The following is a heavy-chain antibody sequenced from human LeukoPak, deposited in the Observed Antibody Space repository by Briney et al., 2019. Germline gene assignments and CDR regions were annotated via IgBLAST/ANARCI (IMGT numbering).Heavy chain of an antibody. V-gene: IGHV3-21*01. CDR3: VRGHGFDY. J-gene: IGHJ4*02. CDR1: GFTFSSYA. CDR2: ISSSSSYI. Sequence: NSGGSLRLSCAASGFTFSSYAMHWVRQAPGKGLEWVSFISSSSSYINYADSVKGRFTISRDNAKNSLFLQMNSLRAEDTAVYYCVRGHGFDYWGQGTLVTVSS.